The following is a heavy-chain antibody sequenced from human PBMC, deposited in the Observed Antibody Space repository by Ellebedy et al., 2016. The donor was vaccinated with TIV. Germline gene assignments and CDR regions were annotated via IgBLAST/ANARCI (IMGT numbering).Heavy chain of an antibody. V-gene: IGHV4-4*02. J-gene: IGHJ5*02. D-gene: IGHD5-12*01. Sequence: MPSETLSLTCAVSGGSISSRNWWSWVRQPPGKGLEWIGEIYHSGSTNYNPSLKSRVTISVDKSKNQFSLKLSSVTAADTAVNYCARGYSGYDSYNWFDPWGQGTLVTVSS. CDR2: IYHSGST. CDR3: ARGYSGYDSYNWFDP. CDR1: GGSISSRNW.